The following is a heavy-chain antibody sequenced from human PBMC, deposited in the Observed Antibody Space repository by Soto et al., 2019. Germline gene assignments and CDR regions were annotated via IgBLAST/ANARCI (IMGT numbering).Heavy chain of an antibody. CDR3: AKGGTYSYDSSGYPFDY. J-gene: IGHJ4*02. D-gene: IGHD3-22*01. Sequence: GGSLRLSCAASGFTFSSYAMSWVRQAPGKGLEWVSAISGSGGSTYYADSVKGRFTISRDNSKNTLYLQMNSLRAEDTAVYYCAKGGTYSYDSSGYPFDYWGQGTLVTVSS. CDR2: ISGSGGST. CDR1: GFTFSSYA. V-gene: IGHV3-23*01.